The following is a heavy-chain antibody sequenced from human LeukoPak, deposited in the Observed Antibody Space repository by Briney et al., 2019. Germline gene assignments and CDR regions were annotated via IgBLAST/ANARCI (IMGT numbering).Heavy chain of an antibody. Sequence: ASVKVSCKASGYTFTSYYMHWVRQAPGQGLEWMGIINPSGGSTSYAQKFQGRVTMTRDTSTSTVYMELSSLRSEDTAVYYCARPIVGATTDDAFDIWGQGTMVTVSS. CDR2: INPSGGST. J-gene: IGHJ3*02. D-gene: IGHD1-26*01. CDR1: GYTFTSYY. CDR3: ARPIVGATTDDAFDI. V-gene: IGHV1-46*01.